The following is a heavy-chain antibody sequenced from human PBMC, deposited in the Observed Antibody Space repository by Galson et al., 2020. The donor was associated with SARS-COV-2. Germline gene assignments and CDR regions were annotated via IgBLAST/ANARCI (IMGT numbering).Heavy chain of an antibody. CDR1: GFTFTDYD. CDR2: LNPASGDT. D-gene: IGHD3-16*02. CDR3: ARGGLLSLGELSSGDF. V-gene: IGHV1-8*01. J-gene: IGHJ4*02. Sequence: ASVKVSCKASGFTFTDYDINWVRQAPGQGLEWMGWLNPASGDTGYSQKFQDRLTMTGSTSRSTAYMELSSLRSDDTAVYYCARGGLLSLGELSSGDFWGQGTLVTVS.